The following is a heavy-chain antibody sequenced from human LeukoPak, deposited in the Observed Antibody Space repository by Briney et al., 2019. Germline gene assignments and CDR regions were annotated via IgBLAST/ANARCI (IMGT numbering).Heavy chain of an antibody. CDR2: ISYDGSNK. CDR3: AKGSRSGGSYYFDY. J-gene: IGHJ4*02. D-gene: IGHD2-15*01. Sequence: PGRSLRLSCAASGFTFSSYGMHWVRQAPGKGLEWVAVISYDGSNKYYADSVKGRFTISRDNSKNTLYLQMNSLRAEDTAVYYCAKGSRSGGSYYFDYWGQGTLVTVSS. V-gene: IGHV3-30*18. CDR1: GFTFSSYG.